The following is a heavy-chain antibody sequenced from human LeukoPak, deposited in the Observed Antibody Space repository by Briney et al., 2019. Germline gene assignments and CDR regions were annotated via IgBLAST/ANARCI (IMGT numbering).Heavy chain of an antibody. Sequence: GGSLRLSCAASGFTFDDYGMSWVRRAPGKGLEWVSGINWNGGSTGYADSVKGRFTISRDNAKNSLYLQMNSLRAEDTALYYCARAPGSSWYNYWGQGTLVTVSS. D-gene: IGHD6-13*01. V-gene: IGHV3-20*04. CDR2: INWNGGST. J-gene: IGHJ4*02. CDR1: GFTFDDYG. CDR3: ARAPGSSWYNY.